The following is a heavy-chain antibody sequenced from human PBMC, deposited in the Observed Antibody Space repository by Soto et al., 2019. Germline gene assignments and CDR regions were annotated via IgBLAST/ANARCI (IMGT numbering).Heavy chain of an antibody. D-gene: IGHD6-13*01. CDR1: GGSISSGGYY. V-gene: IGHV4-31*03. Sequence: QVQLQESGPGLVKPSQTLSLTCTVSGGSISSGGYYWSWIRQHPGKGLEWLGYIYYSGSTYYNPSLKSRVTIPVDTSKNQFSLKLSSVTAADTAVYYCARAFIAAGVCLFDYWGQGTLVTVSS. CDR2: IYYSGST. J-gene: IGHJ4*02. CDR3: ARAFIAAGVCLFDY.